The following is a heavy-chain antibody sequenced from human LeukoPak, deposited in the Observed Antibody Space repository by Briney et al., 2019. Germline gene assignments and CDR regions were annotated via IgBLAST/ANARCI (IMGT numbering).Heavy chain of an antibody. D-gene: IGHD3-3*01. CDR3: ARTAQFGVVEDAFDI. V-gene: IGHV1-46*01. CDR2: INPSGGST. Sequence: ASVKVSCKASGYTFTSYYMHWVRQAPGQGLEWMGIINPSGGSTSYAQKFQGRVTMTRDTSISTAYMELSRLRSDDTAVYYCARTAQFGVVEDAFDIWGQGTMVTVSS. CDR1: GYTFTSYY. J-gene: IGHJ3*02.